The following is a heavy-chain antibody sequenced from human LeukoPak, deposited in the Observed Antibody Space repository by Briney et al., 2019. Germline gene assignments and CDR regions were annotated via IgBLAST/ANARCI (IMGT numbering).Heavy chain of an antibody. CDR2: MNPNSGNT. J-gene: IGHJ5*02. Sequence: GASVKVSCKASGYTFTSYDINWVRQATGQGLEWMGWMNPNSGNTGYAQKFQGRVTMTRNTSISTAYMELSSLRSEDTAVYYCATAGLVTMVRGVIITLTGFDPWGQGTLVTVSS. V-gene: IGHV1-8*01. D-gene: IGHD3-10*01. CDR3: ATAGLVTMVRGVIITLTGFDP. CDR1: GYTFTSYD.